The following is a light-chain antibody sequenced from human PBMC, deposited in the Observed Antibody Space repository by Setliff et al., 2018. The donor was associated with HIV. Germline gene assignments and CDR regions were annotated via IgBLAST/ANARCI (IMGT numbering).Light chain of an antibody. J-gene: IGLJ2*01. V-gene: IGLV2-23*02. CDR3: SSDGGSDTLL. Sequence: QSVLTQPASVSESPGQSITISCTGTNSDIGSYNLVSWYQQYPGKAPKIMIYEVNKRPSGASNRFSGSKSGNTASLTISGLQAEDEADYYCSSDGGSDTLLFGGGTK. CDR2: EVN. CDR1: NSDIGSYNL.